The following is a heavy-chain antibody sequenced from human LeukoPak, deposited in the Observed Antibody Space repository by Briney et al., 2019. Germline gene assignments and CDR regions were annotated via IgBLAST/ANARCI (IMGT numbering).Heavy chain of an antibody. CDR2: IYTSGST. V-gene: IGHV4-4*07. CDR3: ARDRTKNLWFGELFKGSFDP. Sequence: SETLSLTCTVSGGSISSYYWSWIRQPAGKGLEWIGRIYTSGSTNYNPSLKSRVTVSVDTSKNQFSLKLSSVTAADTAVYYCARDRTKNLWFGELFKGSFDPWGQGTLVTVSS. CDR1: GGSISSYY. D-gene: IGHD3-10*01. J-gene: IGHJ5*02.